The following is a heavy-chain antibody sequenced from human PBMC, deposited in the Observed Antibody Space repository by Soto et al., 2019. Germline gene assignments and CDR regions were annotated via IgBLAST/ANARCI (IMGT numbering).Heavy chain of an antibody. D-gene: IGHD2-15*01. CDR2: IYYSGST. Sequence: TLSLTCTVSGGSISSGGYYWSWIRQHPGKGLEWIGYIYYSGSTYYNPSLKSRVTISVDTSKNQFSLKLSSVTAADTAVYYCARSTVVAYYYGMDVWGQGTTVTVSS. CDR3: ARSTVVAYYYGMDV. V-gene: IGHV4-31*03. J-gene: IGHJ6*02. CDR1: GGSISSGGYY.